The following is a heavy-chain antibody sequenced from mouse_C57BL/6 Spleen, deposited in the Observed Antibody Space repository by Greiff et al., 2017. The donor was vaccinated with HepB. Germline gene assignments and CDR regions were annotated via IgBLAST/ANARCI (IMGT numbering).Heavy chain of an antibody. V-gene: IGHV5-4*03. D-gene: IGHD2-1*01. CDR3: ARSGGYGNSFYWYFDV. Sequence: EVKVVDSGGGLVKPGGSLKLSCAASGFTFSSYAMSWVRQTPEKRLEWVATISDGGSYTYYPDNVKGRFTISRDNAKNNLYLQMSHLKSEDTAMYYCARSGGYGNSFYWYFDVWGTGTTVTVSS. J-gene: IGHJ1*03. CDR1: GFTFSSYA. CDR2: ISDGGSYT.